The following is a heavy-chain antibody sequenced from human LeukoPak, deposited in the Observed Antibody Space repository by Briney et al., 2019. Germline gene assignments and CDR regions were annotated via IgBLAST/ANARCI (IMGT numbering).Heavy chain of an antibody. D-gene: IGHD2-15*01. CDR3: ARHAGLVEDYFDY. J-gene: IGHJ4*02. CDR2: IYYSGST. Sequence: PSETLSLTCTVSGGSISSSSYYWGWIRQPPGKGLEWIGSIYYSGSTYYNPSLKSRVTISVDTSKNQFSLKLSSVTAADTAVYYCARHAGLVEDYFDYWGQGTLVTVSS. CDR1: GGSISSSSYY. V-gene: IGHV4-39*01.